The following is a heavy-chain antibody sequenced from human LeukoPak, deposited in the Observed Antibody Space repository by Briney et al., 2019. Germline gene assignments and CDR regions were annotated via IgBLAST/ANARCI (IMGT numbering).Heavy chain of an antibody. CDR3: AKGSYSSGWDS. Sequence: GGSLRLPCAASGFTFSSYAMSWVRQAPGKGLEWVSGISGSGGSTYYADSVKGRFIISRDNSKNTLYLQMNSLRAEDTAVYYCAKGSYSSGWDSWGQGTLVTVSS. CDR1: GFTFSSYA. J-gene: IGHJ4*02. V-gene: IGHV3-23*01. D-gene: IGHD6-19*01. CDR2: ISGSGGST.